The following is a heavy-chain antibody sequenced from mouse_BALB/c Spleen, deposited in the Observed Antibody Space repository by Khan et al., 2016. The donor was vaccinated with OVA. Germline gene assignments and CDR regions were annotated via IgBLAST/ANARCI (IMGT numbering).Heavy chain of an antibody. Sequence: VQLKESGPGLVKPSQSLSLTCTVTGYSITSDYAWNWLRQFPGNKLEWMGYISYSGSSSYHPSLKSRISITRDTSKNQFFLQLNSMTTEDTATYYCARGRTYWGQGTSVTVSS. V-gene: IGHV3-2*02. CDR1: GYSITSDYA. CDR3: ARGRTY. J-gene: IGHJ4*01. CDR2: ISYSGSS.